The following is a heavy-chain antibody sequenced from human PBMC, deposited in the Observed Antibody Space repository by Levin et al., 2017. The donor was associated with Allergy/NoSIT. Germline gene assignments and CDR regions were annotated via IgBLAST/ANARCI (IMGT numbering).Heavy chain of an antibody. D-gene: IGHD6-13*01. CDR3: AKDRQLIPGFFDY. CDR1: GFTFSSYA. Sequence: AGGSLRLSCAASGFTFSSYAMSWVRQAPGQGLEWVSAISGSGGSTYYADSVKGRFTISRDNSKNTLYLQMNSLRAEDTAVYYCAKDRQLIPGFFDYWGQGTLVTVSS. CDR2: ISGSGGST. J-gene: IGHJ4*02. V-gene: IGHV3-23*01.